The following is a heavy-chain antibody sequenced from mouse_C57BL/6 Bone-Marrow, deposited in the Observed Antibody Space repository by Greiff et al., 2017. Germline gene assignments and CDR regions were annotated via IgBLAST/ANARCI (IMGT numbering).Heavy chain of an antibody. D-gene: IGHD2-1*01. CDR1: GYTFTSYW. Sequence: VQLQQSGAELVKPGASVKMSCTASGYTFTSYWITWVKQRPGQGLEWIGDIYPGSGSTNYTEKFKSKATLTVDTSSSTAYMQLSSLTSEDSAVYYCARIGGYGNLDYWGQGTTLTVSS. J-gene: IGHJ2*01. CDR2: IYPGSGST. V-gene: IGHV1-55*01. CDR3: ARIGGYGNLDY.